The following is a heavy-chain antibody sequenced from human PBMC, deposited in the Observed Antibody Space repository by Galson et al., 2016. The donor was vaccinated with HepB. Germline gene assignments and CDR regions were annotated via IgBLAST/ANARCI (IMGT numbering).Heavy chain of an antibody. CDR2: IYSGGNT. Sequence: SLRLSCAASGFTFSSYAMSWVRQAPGKGLEWVSGIYSGGNTYYADSVKGRFAISRDNSKSTLYLQMNSLRVEDTAMYYCARDSPIWDWGQGTPVTVSS. D-gene: IGHD3-9*01. CDR1: GFTFSSYA. J-gene: IGHJ4*02. CDR3: ARDSPIWD. V-gene: IGHV3-53*01.